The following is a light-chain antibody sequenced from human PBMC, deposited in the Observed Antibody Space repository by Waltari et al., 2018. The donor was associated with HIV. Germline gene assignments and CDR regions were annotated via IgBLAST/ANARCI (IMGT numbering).Light chain of an antibody. CDR1: GTASGSNT. V-gene: IGLV1-44*01. Sequence: QSVLTQPPSAPGTPGQRVTSSCSGSGTASGSNTVNWYQHLPGTAPNLLIYSYNLRPSGVPDRFSGSKSGTSASLAISGLQSEDEADYYCAAWDDSLKGPIFGGGTKVTVL. J-gene: IGLJ2*01. CDR3: AAWDDSLKGPI. CDR2: SYN.